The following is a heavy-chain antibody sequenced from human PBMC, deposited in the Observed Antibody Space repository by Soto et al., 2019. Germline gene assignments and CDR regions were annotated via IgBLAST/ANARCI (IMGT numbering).Heavy chain of an antibody. CDR1: GYTFTSYA. CDR2: INAGNGNT. J-gene: IGHJ3*02. Sequence: ASVKVSCKASGYTFTSYAMHWVRQAPGQRLEWMGWINAGNGNTKYSQKFQGRVTITRDTSASTAYMELSSLRSDDTAVYYCASGNYYDSSGIDAFDIWGQGTMVTVSS. CDR3: ASGNYYDSSGIDAFDI. V-gene: IGHV1-3*01. D-gene: IGHD3-22*01.